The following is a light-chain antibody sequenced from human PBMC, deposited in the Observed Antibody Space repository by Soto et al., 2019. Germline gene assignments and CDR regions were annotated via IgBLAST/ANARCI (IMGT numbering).Light chain of an antibody. J-gene: IGLJ1*01. CDR3: CSYAGRYTYV. V-gene: IGLV2-11*01. Sequence: QSALTQPRSVSGSPGQSVTISCSGTSSDVGGYNYVSWYQQYPGKAPKLMIYDVSKWPSGVPDRFSGSKSGNTASLTITGLQAEDEADYYCCSYAGRYTYVFGTGTKLTVL. CDR2: DVS. CDR1: SSDVGGYNY.